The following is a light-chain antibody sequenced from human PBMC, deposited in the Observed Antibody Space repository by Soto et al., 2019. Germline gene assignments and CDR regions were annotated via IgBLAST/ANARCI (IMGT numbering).Light chain of an antibody. CDR1: SSDVGDYDY. CDR3: TSYTSDNTHV. J-gene: IGLJ1*01. Sequence: QSVLTQPASVSGSPGQSITISCTGSSSDVGDYDYVSWYQHHPGKAPKLMIYEVSNRPSGVSNRFSGSKSDSTASLTISGLQTEDEADYYCTSYTSDNTHVFGTGTKVTVL. V-gene: IGLV2-14*01. CDR2: EVS.